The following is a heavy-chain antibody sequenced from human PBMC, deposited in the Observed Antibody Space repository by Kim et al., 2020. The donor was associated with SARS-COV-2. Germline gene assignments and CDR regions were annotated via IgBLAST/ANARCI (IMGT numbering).Heavy chain of an antibody. CDR3: ARDKLLWFGELLWDY. Sequence: SETLSLTCAVYGGSFSGYYWSWISQPPGKGLEWIGEINHSGSTNYYPSLKSRVTISVDTSKNQFSLKLSSVTAADTAVYYCARDKLLWFGELLWDYWGQGTLDTVCS. CDR1: GGSFSGYY. V-gene: IGHV4-34*01. J-gene: IGHJ4*02. D-gene: IGHD3-10*01. CDR2: INHSGST.